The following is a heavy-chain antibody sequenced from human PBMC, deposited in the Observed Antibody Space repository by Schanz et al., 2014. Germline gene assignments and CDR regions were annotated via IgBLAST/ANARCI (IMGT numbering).Heavy chain of an antibody. D-gene: IGHD3-10*01. CDR3: AKGRFGELSAFDI. J-gene: IGHJ3*02. Sequence: EVQLVESGGGLVQPGGSLRLSCAASGFSFSTYWMSWVRQAPGKGLEWVANIKRDGSEKNYLDSVKGRFTMSRDNAKNSVFLQMNSLRAEDTAVYYCAKGRFGELSAFDIWGQGTMVTVSS. CDR2: IKRDGSEK. CDR1: GFSFSTYW. V-gene: IGHV3-7*05.